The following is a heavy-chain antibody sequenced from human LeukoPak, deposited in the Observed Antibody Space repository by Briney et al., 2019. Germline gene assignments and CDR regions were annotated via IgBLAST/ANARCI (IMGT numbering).Heavy chain of an antibody. D-gene: IGHD3-3*01. V-gene: IGHV3-21*01. CDR1: GFNFSSYS. Sequence: GGSLRLSCAACGFNFSSYSMNWVGQAAGKGVEWVSYISSSISYISYADSVKGLFTISTDNPKNSLYLQMNSLRAEDTAVYYCARGVVSIINPFYYWCQGTLVTVSS. CDR3: ARGVVSIINPFYY. J-gene: IGHJ4*02. CDR2: ISSSISYI.